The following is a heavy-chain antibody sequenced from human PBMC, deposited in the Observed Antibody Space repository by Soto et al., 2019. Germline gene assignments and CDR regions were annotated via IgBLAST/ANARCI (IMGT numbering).Heavy chain of an antibody. CDR2: IIPIFGTA. CDR3: ARNYVLRFLEWSTAPYGMDV. J-gene: IGHJ6*02. V-gene: IGHV1-69*13. CDR1: GGNFSSYA. Sequence: GASVKVSCKASGGNFSSYAISWVRQAPGQGLEWMGGIIPIFGTANYAQKFQGRVTITADESTSTAYMELSSLGSEDTTVYYCARNYVLRFLEWSTAPYGMDVWGQGTTVTVSS. D-gene: IGHD3-3*01.